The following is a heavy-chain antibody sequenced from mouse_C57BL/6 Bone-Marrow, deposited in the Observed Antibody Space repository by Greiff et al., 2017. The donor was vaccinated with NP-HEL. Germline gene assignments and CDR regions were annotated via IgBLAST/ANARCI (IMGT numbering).Heavy chain of an antibody. CDR3: ARLITTVVARWYFDV. CDR1: GFTFSDYY. J-gene: IGHJ1*03. CDR2: ISNGGGST. D-gene: IGHD1-1*01. Sequence: EVQLVESGGGLVQPGGSLKLSCAASGFTFSDYYMYWVRQTPEKRLEWVAYISNGGGSTYYPDTVKGRFTISRDNAKNTLYLQMSRLKSEDTAMYYCARLITTVVARWYFDVWGTGTTVTVSS. V-gene: IGHV5-12*01.